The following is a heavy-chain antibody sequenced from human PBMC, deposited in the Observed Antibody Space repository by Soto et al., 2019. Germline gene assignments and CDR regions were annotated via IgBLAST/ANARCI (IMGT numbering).Heavy chain of an antibody. CDR1: GCSISSSSYY. Sequence: PSETLSLTCTVSGCSISSSSYYWGWIRQPPGKGLEWIGSIYYSGSTYYNPSLKSRVTISVDTSKNQFSLKLSSVTAADTAVYYCARHQARGLVILPRPQVLHFDYWGQGTLVTVSS. D-gene: IGHD3-9*01. J-gene: IGHJ4*02. V-gene: IGHV4-39*01. CDR2: IYYSGST. CDR3: ARHQARGLVILPRPQVLHFDY.